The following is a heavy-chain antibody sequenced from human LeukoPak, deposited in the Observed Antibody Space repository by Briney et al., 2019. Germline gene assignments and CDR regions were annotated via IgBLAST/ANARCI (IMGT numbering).Heavy chain of an antibody. CDR2: INHSGST. V-gene: IGHV4-39*07. J-gene: IGHJ4*02. CDR3: ARDWAAATGAGFHY. Sequence: SETLSLTCTVSGGSINSTYNSWGWIRQPPGKGLEWIGEINHSGSTNYNPSLKSRVTISVDTSKNQFSLKLSSVTAADTAVYYCARDWAAATGAGFHYWGQGTLVTVSS. D-gene: IGHD6-13*01. CDR1: GGSINSTYNS.